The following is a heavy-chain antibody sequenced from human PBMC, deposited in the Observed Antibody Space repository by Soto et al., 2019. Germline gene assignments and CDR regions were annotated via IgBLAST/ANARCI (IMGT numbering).Heavy chain of an antibody. V-gene: IGHV3-30*18. CDR3: AKGGGEYYYDSSGYYFDY. J-gene: IGHJ4*02. D-gene: IGHD3-22*01. Sequence: GGSLRLSCAASGFTFSSYGMHWVRQAPGKGLEWVAVISYDGSNKYYADSVKGRFTISRDNSKNTLYLQMNSLRAEDTAVYYCAKGGGEYYYDSSGYYFDYWGQGT. CDR2: ISYDGSNK. CDR1: GFTFSSYG.